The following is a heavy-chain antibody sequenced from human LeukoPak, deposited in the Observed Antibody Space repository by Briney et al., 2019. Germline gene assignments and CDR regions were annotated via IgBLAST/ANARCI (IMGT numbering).Heavy chain of an antibody. Sequence: SETLSLTCTVSGGSINGRYWSWIRQPPGKGLEWVGYISDSGSTKYNPSLRSRLTVSVDTSKNQFSVRLTSATAADTVVYYCARGKRISIFGGGSEGYYFDSWGQGTLVTVSS. J-gene: IGHJ4*02. V-gene: IGHV4-59*11. CDR1: GGSINGRY. D-gene: IGHD3-3*01. CDR2: ISDSGST. CDR3: ARGKRISIFGGGSEGYYFDS.